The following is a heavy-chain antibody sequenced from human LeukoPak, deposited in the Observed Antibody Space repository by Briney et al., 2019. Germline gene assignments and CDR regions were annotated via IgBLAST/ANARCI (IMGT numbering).Heavy chain of an antibody. D-gene: IGHD6-19*01. J-gene: IGHJ4*02. Sequence: GESLKISCKGSGYSFTSYWIGWVRQMPGKGLEWMGIIYPGDSDTRYSPSFQGQVTISADKSISTAYLQWSSLKASDTAMYYCARPSLSRAVAGYFDYWGQGTLVTVSS. V-gene: IGHV5-51*01. CDR1: GYSFTSYW. CDR2: IYPGDSDT. CDR3: ARPSLSRAVAGYFDY.